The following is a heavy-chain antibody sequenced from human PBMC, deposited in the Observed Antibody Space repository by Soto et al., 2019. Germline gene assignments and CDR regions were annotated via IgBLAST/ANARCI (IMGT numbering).Heavy chain of an antibody. CDR3: ARGSVYSSSSFYDY. D-gene: IGHD6-6*01. J-gene: IGHJ4*02. CDR1: GGSISSGDYY. V-gene: IGHV4-30-4*01. Sequence: SETLSLTCTVSGGSISSGDYYWIWIRHPPGKGLEWIGYIYYSGSTYYNPSLKSRVTISVDTSKNQFSLKLSSVTAADTAVYYCARGSVYSSSSFYDYWGQGTLVTVSS. CDR2: IYYSGST.